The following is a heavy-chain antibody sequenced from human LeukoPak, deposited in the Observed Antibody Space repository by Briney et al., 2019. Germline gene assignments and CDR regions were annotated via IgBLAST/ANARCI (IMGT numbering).Heavy chain of an antibody. CDR1: GYSFTSYW. CDR3: ARHYHYDILTGYRKSGMDV. V-gene: IGHV5-10-1*01. Sequence: GESLRISCKGSGYSFTSYWISWVRQMPGKGLEWMGRIDPSDSYTNYSPSFQGHVTISADKSISTAYLQWSSLKASDTAMYYCARHYHYDILTGYRKSGMDVWGQGTLVTVSS. CDR2: IDPSDSYT. D-gene: IGHD3-9*01. J-gene: IGHJ4*02.